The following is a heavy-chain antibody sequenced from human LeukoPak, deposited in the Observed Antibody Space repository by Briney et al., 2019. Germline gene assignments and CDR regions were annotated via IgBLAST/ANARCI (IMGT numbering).Heavy chain of an antibody. J-gene: IGHJ4*02. Sequence: AGGSLRLSCAASGFTFSNYGMHCVRQAPGKGLEWVTFIRYDGSNKYYVDSVKDRFTISRDNSKNTLYLQMNSLRAEDTAVYYCAKIMGSAWAFDYWGQGTLVTVSS. CDR2: IRYDGSNK. CDR1: GFTFSNYG. CDR3: AKIMGSAWAFDY. D-gene: IGHD6-19*01. V-gene: IGHV3-30*02.